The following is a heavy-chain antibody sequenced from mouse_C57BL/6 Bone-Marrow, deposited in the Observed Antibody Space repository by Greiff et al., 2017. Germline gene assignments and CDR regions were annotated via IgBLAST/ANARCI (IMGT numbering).Heavy chain of an antibody. D-gene: IGHD1-1*01. Sequence: EVKRVESGGGLVQPKGSLKLSCAASGFTFNTYAMHWVRQAPGKGLEWVARIRSKRSNYATYYADSVKDRFTITRDESQSMLYLQMNNLKTEDTAMYYCVSYYYGSNAMDYWGQGTSVTVSS. J-gene: IGHJ4*01. CDR2: IRSKRSNYAT. CDR1: GFTFNTYA. CDR3: VSYYYGSNAMDY. V-gene: IGHV10-3*01.